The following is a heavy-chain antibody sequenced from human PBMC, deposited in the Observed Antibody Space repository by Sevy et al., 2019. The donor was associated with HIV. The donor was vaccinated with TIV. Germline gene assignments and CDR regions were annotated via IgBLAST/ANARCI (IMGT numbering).Heavy chain of an antibody. CDR2: INPSGGST. V-gene: IGHV1-46*01. D-gene: IGHD6-13*01. Sequence: ASVKVSCKASGYTFTSYYMHWVRQAPGQGLEWMGIINPSGGSTSYAQKFQGRVTMTRDTSTSTVYMELSSLRSEDTAMYYCAAHSSSWPDRFWGQGTLVTVSS. J-gene: IGHJ4*02. CDR1: GYTFTSYY. CDR3: AAHSSSWPDRF.